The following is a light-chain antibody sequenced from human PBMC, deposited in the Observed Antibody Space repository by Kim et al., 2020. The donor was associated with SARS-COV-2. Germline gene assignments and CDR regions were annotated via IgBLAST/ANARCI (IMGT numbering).Light chain of an antibody. CDR2: DTG. Sequence: PVGTVTLTCDSSTGPVTDCHLPCCFQQNPAQAPRTLIYDTGNRHSGTPARFSGSLLGGKAALTLSAAQPEDEADYYCLLSYSDSRVFGGGTQLTVL. V-gene: IGLV7-46*01. CDR1: TGPVTDCHL. J-gene: IGLJ2*01. CDR3: LLSYSDSRV.